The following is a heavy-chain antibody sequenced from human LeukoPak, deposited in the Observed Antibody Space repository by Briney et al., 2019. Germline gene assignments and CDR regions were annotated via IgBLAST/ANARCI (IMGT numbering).Heavy chain of an antibody. V-gene: IGHV4-39*07. CDR1: GGSISSSSYY. CDR2: IYYSGST. CDR3: ARDRESLGGYFDL. D-gene: IGHD2/OR15-2a*01. Sequence: RTSETLSLTCTVSGGSISSSSYYWGWIRQPPGKGLEWIGSIYYSGSTYYNPSLKSRVTISVDTSKNQFSLKLSSVTAADTAVYYCARDRESLGGYFDLWGRGTLVTVSS. J-gene: IGHJ2*01.